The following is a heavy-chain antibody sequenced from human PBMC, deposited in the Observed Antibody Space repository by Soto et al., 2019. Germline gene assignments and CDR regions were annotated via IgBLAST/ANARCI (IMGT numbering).Heavy chain of an antibody. V-gene: IGHV1-69*06. CDR3: ARTRPKQIFGGVIIDYYYYGMDV. Sequence: QVQLVQSGAEVKKPGSSVKVSCKASGGTFSSYAISWVRQAPGQGLEWMGGIIPIFGTANYAQKFQGRVTSTADKSTSTADMELSSLRSEDTAVYYCARTRPKQIFGGVIIDYYYYGMDVWGQGTTVTVSS. J-gene: IGHJ6*02. CDR2: IIPIFGTA. D-gene: IGHD3-3*01. CDR1: GGTFSSYA.